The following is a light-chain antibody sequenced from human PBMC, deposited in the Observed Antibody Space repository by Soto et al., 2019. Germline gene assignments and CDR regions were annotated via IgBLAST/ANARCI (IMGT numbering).Light chain of an antibody. CDR1: QGISSY. Sequence: IQLTQSPSSLSASVGDRVTITCRASQGISSYLAWYQQDPGKAPKLLIYAGSTLQSGVPSRFSGSGSGTDFTLTISSLQPEDFATYYCQQFNTYPITFGQGTRLEI. V-gene: IGKV1-9*01. CDR3: QQFNTYPIT. CDR2: AGS. J-gene: IGKJ5*01.